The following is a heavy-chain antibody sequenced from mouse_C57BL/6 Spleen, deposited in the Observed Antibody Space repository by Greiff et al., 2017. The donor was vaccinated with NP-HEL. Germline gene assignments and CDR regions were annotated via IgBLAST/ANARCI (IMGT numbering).Heavy chain of an antibody. CDR1: GYTFTSYW. CDR3: ARDYDYDGDYYAMDY. J-gene: IGHJ4*01. Sequence: QVQLQQSGAELVKPGASVKLSCKASGYTFTSYWMHWVKQRPGQGLEWIGMIHPNSGSTNYNEKFKSKATLTVDKSSSTAYMQLSSLTSEDSAVYYCARDYDYDGDYYAMDYWGQGTSVTVSS. D-gene: IGHD2-4*01. CDR2: IHPNSGST. V-gene: IGHV1-64*01.